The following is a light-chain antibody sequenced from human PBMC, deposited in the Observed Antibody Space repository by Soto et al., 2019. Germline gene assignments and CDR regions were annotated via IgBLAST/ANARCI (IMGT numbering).Light chain of an antibody. CDR1: SSNIGAGYD. J-gene: IGLJ3*02. V-gene: IGLV1-40*01. CDR3: QSYDSSLSGSNWV. CDR2: GNS. Sequence: QSVLTQPPSVSGAPGQRVTISCTGSSSNIGAGYDVHWYQQLPGTAPKLLISGNSNRPSGVPDRFSGSKSGTSASLAITGLQAEDEADYDCQSYDSSLSGSNWVFGGGTKLTVL.